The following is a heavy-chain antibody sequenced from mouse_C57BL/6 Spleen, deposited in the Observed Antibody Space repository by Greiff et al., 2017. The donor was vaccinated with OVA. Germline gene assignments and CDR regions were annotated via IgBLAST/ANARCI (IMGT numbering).Heavy chain of an antibody. CDR1: GFTFSSYT. V-gene: IGHV5-9*01. J-gene: IGHJ2*01. Sequence: EVQLVESGGGLVKPGGSLKLSCAASGFTFSSYTMSWVRQTPEKRLEWVATISGGGGNTYYPDSVKGRFTISRDNAKNTLYLQMSSLRSEDTALYYCARRGYDYGDFDYWGQGTTLTVSA. D-gene: IGHD2-4*01. CDR3: ARRGYDYGDFDY. CDR2: ISGGGGNT.